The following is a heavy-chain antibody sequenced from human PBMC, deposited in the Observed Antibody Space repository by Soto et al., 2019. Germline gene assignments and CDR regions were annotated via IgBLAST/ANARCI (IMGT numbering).Heavy chain of an antibody. V-gene: IGHV4-31*03. CDR2: IYYSGTT. J-gene: IGHJ3*02. CDR3: AREIDYYDSSGYYSGGAFDI. CDR1: GDSISSAAYY. Sequence: QVQLQESGPGLVKPSQTLSLTCTVSGDSISSAAYYWTWIRQHPGKGLAGIGDIYYSGTTYYNPSLKSRVTISVDTSKNQCSVRLSSVTAADTAVHYCAREIDYYDSSGYYSGGAFDIWGQGTMVTVSS. D-gene: IGHD3-22*01.